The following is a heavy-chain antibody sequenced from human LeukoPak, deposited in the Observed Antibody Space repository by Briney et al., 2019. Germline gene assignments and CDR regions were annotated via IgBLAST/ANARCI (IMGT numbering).Heavy chain of an antibody. V-gene: IGHV4-39*07. CDR3: SRGGRIRVFLRGPTGWFDP. D-gene: IGHD4-11*01. CDR2: IYYSGST. Sequence: SETLSLTCTVSGGSISSSSYYWGWIRQPPGKGLEWIGSIYYSGSTYYNPSLKSRVTISVDTSKNQFSLKLSSVTAADKAVYYCSRGGRIRVFLRGPTGWFDPWGQGTLVTVSS. J-gene: IGHJ5*02. CDR1: GGSISSSSYY.